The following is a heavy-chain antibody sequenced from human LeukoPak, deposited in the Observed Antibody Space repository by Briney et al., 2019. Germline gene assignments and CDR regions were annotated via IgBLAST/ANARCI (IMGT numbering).Heavy chain of an antibody. Sequence: SETLSLTCTVSGGSISSYYWSWIRQPPGKGRKWMGYIYYSGSTNYHPSLKSRVTISVDTSKNQFSLKLSSVTAADTAVYYCARVGAMYYYGSEPHWFDPWGQGTLVTVSS. CDR1: GGSISSYY. J-gene: IGHJ5*02. V-gene: IGHV4-59*01. D-gene: IGHD3-10*01. CDR2: IYYSGST. CDR3: ARVGAMYYYGSEPHWFDP.